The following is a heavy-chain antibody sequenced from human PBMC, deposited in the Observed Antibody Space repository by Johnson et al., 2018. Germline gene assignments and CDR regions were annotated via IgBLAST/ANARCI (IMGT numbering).Heavy chain of an antibody. V-gene: IGHV3-23*04. J-gene: IGHJ6*03. CDR3: AKDKEFCSGGRCSYYSHYLDV. Sequence: VQLVESGGGLVQPGGSLSLSCAASGFTFTHYAMAWVREAPGKGMEWVSTMEGRGPNTHYPDSVKGRVTIPTDNSKNTLYLQMNSLRGGDAAVYFCAKDKEFCSGGRCSYYSHYLDVWGKGTTVTVSS. CDR2: MEGRGPNT. CDR1: GFTFTHYA. D-gene: IGHD2-15*01.